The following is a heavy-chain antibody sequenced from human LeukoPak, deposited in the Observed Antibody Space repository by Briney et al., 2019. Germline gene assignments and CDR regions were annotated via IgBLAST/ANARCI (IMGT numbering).Heavy chain of an antibody. V-gene: IGHV4-59*01. CDR2: IYYSGST. Sequence: SETLSLTCTVSGGSISSYYWSWIRQPPGKGLEWIGYIYYSGSTNYNPSLKSRVTISVDTSKNQFSLKLSSVTAADTAVYYCARDSGAGLTADWGQGTLVTVSS. CDR3: ARDSGAGLTAD. CDR1: GGSISSYY. D-gene: IGHD1-14*01. J-gene: IGHJ4*02.